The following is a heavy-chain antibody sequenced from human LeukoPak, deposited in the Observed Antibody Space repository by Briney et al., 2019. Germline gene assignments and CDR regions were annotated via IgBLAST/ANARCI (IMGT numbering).Heavy chain of an antibody. Sequence: GSVRVSCKASGYTFTSYGISWVRQAPGQGLEGVGGISAYNGNTNYAQKLQGRVTMTTDTSTSTAYMELRSLRSDDTAVYYCARFGFDYGDYVDYWGQGTLVTVSS. CDR1: GYTFTSYG. J-gene: IGHJ4*02. CDR2: ISAYNGNT. CDR3: ARFGFDYGDYVDY. V-gene: IGHV1-18*01. D-gene: IGHD4-17*01.